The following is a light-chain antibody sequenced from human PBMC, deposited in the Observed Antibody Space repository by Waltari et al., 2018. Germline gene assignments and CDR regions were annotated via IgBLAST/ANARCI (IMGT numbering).Light chain of an antibody. Sequence: QSALTQPASVSGSPGQSITISCTGTSSDVGGYNYVSWYQQHPGKAPKLMIYDVSNRPSGVSNRFSGSKSGNTASLTISGLQAEDEADYYCSAYTSSSTPYVFGGGTKLTVL. CDR3: SAYTSSSTPYV. CDR1: SSDVGGYNY. V-gene: IGLV2-14*03. J-gene: IGLJ3*02. CDR2: DVS.